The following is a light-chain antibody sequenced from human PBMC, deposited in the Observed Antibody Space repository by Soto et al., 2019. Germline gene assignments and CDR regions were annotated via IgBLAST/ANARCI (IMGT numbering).Light chain of an antibody. CDR1: SSDVGYYNY. Sequence: QSVLTQPASVSGSPGQSITISCTGTSSDVGYYNYVSWYQHHPGKAPKLMIYEVSNRPSGVSNRFSGSKSGNTASLTISGLQAEDEADYYCSSYTTRSTQVFGGGTKVTVL. CDR2: EVS. CDR3: SSYTTRSTQV. V-gene: IGLV2-14*01. J-gene: IGLJ3*02.